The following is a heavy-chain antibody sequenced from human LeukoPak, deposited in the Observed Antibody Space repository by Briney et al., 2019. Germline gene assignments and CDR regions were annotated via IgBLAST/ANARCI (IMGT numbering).Heavy chain of an antibody. CDR2: ISSSSSYI. D-gene: IGHD6-19*01. CDR3: ARAAVAEPYYYYGMDV. CDR1: GFTFSSYS. V-gene: IGHV3-21*01. J-gene: IGHJ6*04. Sequence: PGGSLRLSCAASGFTFSSYSMNWVRQAPGKGLEWVSSISSSSSYIYYADSVKGRFTISRDNAKNSLYLQMNSLRVEDTAVYYCARAAVAEPYYYYGMDVWGKGTTVTVSS.